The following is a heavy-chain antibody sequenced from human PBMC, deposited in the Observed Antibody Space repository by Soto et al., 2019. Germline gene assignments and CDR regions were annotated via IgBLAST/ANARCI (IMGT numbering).Heavy chain of an antibody. CDR2: IIPMFETV. J-gene: IGHJ6*02. V-gene: IGHV1-69*01. CDR3: ARGLRTGNYGMDV. D-gene: IGHD2-15*01. Sequence: QEQLLQSGAEVRKPGSSVKVSCKASGGTFNNYAVSWVRQAPGQGLEWMGGIIPMFETVNYAQRFQGRLTIAADESTSTASMELTSLTSADTAIYFCARGLRTGNYGMDVWGQGTTVTVSS. CDR1: GGTFNNYA.